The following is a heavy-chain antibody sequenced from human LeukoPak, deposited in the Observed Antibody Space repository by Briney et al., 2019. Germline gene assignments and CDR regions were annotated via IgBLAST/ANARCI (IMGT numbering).Heavy chain of an antibody. D-gene: IGHD4-23*01. CDR2: LSGSGGNT. V-gene: IGHV3-23*01. Sequence: PGGSLRLSCAASGFAFSTYAMRWVRQAPGGGMEWVSSLSGSGGNTNYADSVKGRFTISRDNSKNTLYLQMNSLRAEDTAIYYCAKHVYGGNLLPETWGQGTLVTVSS. CDR1: GFAFSTYA. CDR3: AKHVYGGNLLPET. J-gene: IGHJ4*02.